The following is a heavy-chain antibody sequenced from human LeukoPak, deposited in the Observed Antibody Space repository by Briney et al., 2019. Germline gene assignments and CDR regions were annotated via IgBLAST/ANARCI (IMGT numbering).Heavy chain of an antibody. J-gene: IGHJ4*02. CDR3: ARITDYYYDSSGYLDY. D-gene: IGHD3-22*01. CDR1: GFTFSSYW. V-gene: IGHV3-7*01. Sequence: GGSLRLSCAASGFTFSSYWMSWVRQAPGKGLEWVANIKQDGSEKYYVDSVKGRFTISRDNAKNSLSLQMHSLRAEDTAVYYCARITDYYYDSSGYLDYWGQGTLVTVSS. CDR2: IKQDGSEK.